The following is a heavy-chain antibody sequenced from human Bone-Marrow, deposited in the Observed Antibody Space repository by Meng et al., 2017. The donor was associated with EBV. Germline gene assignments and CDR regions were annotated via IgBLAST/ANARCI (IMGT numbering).Heavy chain of an antibody. V-gene: IGHV2-5*02. CDR1: GFSLTSGVG. J-gene: IGHJ4*02. CDR2: IHWDDEK. CDR3: ARRLRYYNWLFDL. D-gene: IGHD3-9*01. Sequence: QTTLKQSGLTLVKPTKTFTLTITFSGFSLTSGVGVGWIRQPPGKALEWLALIHWDDEKRYSPSLESRLTITKDTSKYEVVLTMTNMDPVDTATYYCARRLRYYNWLFDLWGPGTLGTVS.